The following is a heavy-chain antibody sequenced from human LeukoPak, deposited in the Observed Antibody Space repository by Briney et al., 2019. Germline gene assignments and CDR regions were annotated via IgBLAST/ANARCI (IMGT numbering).Heavy chain of an antibody. CDR2: IYMSGST. Sequence: SETLSLTCTVSGGSISSGNYYWSWIRQPAGKGLEWIGRIYMSGSTNYNPSLKSRATISVDTSKNQFSLKLSSVTAADTAVYYCARDGRAVGYYGDYAAYYYMDVWGKGTTVTVSS. J-gene: IGHJ6*03. CDR3: ARDGRAVGYYGDYAAYYYMDV. D-gene: IGHD4-17*01. V-gene: IGHV4-61*02. CDR1: GGSISSGNYY.